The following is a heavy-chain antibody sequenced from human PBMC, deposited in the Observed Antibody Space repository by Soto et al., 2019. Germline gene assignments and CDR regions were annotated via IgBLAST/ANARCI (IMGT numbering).Heavy chain of an antibody. CDR3: ASLPLGYCSGGRCYGWFDP. CDR2: ISSSSSYT. J-gene: IGHJ5*02. D-gene: IGHD2-15*01. Sequence: GGSLRLSCAASGFTFSDYYMSWIRQAPGKGLEWVSYISSSSSYTNYADSVKGRFTISRDNAKNSLYLQMNSLRAEDTAVYYCASLPLGYCSGGRCYGWFDPWGQGTLVTVSS. CDR1: GFTFSDYY. V-gene: IGHV3-11*06.